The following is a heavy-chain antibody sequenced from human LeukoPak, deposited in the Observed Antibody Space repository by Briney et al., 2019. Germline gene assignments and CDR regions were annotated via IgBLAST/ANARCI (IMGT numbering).Heavy chain of an antibody. Sequence: ASVKVSCKASGYTFSDFYIHWVRQAPGQGPEWMGWTNPNIGSTNSAQKFQGRLTMTRDTSVSTAYMELSGLRSDDTAVYYCARDTNIPESESFHYWGQGTLVTVSS. CDR3: ARDTNIPESESFHY. V-gene: IGHV1-2*02. J-gene: IGHJ4*02. D-gene: IGHD2-2*02. CDR2: TNPNIGST. CDR1: GYTFSDFY.